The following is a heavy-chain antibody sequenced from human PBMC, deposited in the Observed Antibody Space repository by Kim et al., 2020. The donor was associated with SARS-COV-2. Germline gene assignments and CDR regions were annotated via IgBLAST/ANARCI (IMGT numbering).Heavy chain of an antibody. CDR3: ARERVPTIFGVVINYYGMDV. J-gene: IGHJ6*02. CDR2: INHSGST. V-gene: IGHV4-34*01. CDR1: GGSFSGYY. D-gene: IGHD3-3*01. Sequence: SETLSLTCAVYGGSFSGYYWSWIRQPPGKGLEWIGEINHSGSTNYNPSLKSRVTISVDTSKNQFSLKLSSVTAADTAVYYCARERVPTIFGVVINYYGMDVWGQGTTVTVSS.